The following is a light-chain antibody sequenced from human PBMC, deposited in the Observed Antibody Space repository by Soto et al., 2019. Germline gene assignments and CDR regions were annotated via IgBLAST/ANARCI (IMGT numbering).Light chain of an antibody. V-gene: IGKV1-5*03. J-gene: IGKJ1*01. CDR1: QSISSW. Sequence: IQRPQSPSTLSASVGDRVTITCLASQSISSWLAWYQQKPGKAPKLLIYKASSLQSGVPLRFSGSESGTEFTLTISSLQPDDFASYYCQQYFGYPLTFGQGTKVDIK. CDR2: KAS. CDR3: QQYFGYPLT.